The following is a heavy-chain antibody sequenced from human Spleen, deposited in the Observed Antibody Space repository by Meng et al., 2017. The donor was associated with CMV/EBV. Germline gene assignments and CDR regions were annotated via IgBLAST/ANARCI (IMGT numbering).Heavy chain of an antibody. J-gene: IGHJ5*02. CDR1: GSFSGYY. D-gene: IGHD3-3*01. CDR3: ARDHYDFWSGYWGRRFDP. V-gene: IGHV4-34*01. Sequence: GSFSGYYCSWLRQPPGQGLEWIGDINHSGTTNYNPSLKSRVTISVDTSKNQFSLKLSSVTAADTAVYYCARDHYDFWSGYWGRRFDPWGQGTLVTVSS. CDR2: INHSGTT.